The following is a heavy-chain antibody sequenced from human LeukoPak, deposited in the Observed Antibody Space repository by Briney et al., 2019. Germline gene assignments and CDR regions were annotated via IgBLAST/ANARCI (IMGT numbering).Heavy chain of an antibody. Sequence: GGSLRLSCAASGFTFSSYAMSWVRQAPGKGLEWVSAISGSGGSTYYADSVKGRFTISRDNSKNTLYLQMNSLRAEDTAVYYCAREQQQTITQKSDAFDIWGQGTMVTVSS. J-gene: IGHJ3*02. V-gene: IGHV3-23*01. CDR2: ISGSGGST. CDR3: AREQQQTITQKSDAFDI. D-gene: IGHD6-13*01. CDR1: GFTFSSYA.